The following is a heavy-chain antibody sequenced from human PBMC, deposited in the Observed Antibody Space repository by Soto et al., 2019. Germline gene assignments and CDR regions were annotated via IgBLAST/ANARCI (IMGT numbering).Heavy chain of an antibody. J-gene: IGHJ5*02. CDR3: ARVYYYGSGKARPRRGQFDP. V-gene: IGHV1-69*02. D-gene: IGHD3-10*01. CDR1: GGTFSSYT. CDR2: IIPILGIA. Sequence: GASVKVSCKASGGTFSSYTISWVRQAPGQGLEWMGRIIPILGIANYAQKFQGRVTITADKSTSTAYMELSSLRSEDTAVYYCARVYYYGSGKARPRRGQFDPWGQGTLVTVSS.